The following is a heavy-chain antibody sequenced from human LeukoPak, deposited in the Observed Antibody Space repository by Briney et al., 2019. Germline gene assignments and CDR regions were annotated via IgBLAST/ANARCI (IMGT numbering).Heavy chain of an antibody. J-gene: IGHJ6*02. D-gene: IGHD3-22*01. V-gene: IGHV3-21*01. CDR3: ARDRVYYDSSGYPLTYYYYGMDV. CDR1: GFTFSSYS. CDR2: ISSSSSYI. Sequence: PGGSLRLSCAASGFTFSSYSMNWVRQAPGKGLEWVSSISSSSSYIYYADSVKGRFTISRDNAKNSLYLQMNSLRAEDTAVYYCARDRVYYDSSGYPLTYYYYGMDVWGQGTTVTVSS.